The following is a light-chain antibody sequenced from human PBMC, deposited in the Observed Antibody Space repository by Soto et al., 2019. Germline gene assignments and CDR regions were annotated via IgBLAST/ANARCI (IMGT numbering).Light chain of an antibody. CDR1: QTIHSF. Sequence: DIQMTQSPSTLSASVGDRVTITCRASQTIHSFLAWYQQKAGKAPKLLIYDASNLESGVPSRFSGSGSGTEFTLTVSSLQPDDFATFYCQQFHSFPWTFGQGTKVEI. V-gene: IGKV1-5*01. CDR3: QQFHSFPWT. CDR2: DAS. J-gene: IGKJ1*01.